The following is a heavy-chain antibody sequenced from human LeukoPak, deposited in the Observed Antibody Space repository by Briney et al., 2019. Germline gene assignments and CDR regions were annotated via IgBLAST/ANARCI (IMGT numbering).Heavy chain of an antibody. CDR3: ARDWIAAARGPYGMDV. V-gene: IGHV1-18*01. CDR1: GYTFTSYG. D-gene: IGHD6-13*01. Sequence: GASVKVSCKASGYTFTSYGISWVRQAPGQGLEWMGWISAYNGNTNYAQKLQGRVTMTTDTSTSTAYMELRSLRSDDTAVYYCARDWIAAARGPYGMDVRGQGTTVTVSS. CDR2: ISAYNGNT. J-gene: IGHJ6*02.